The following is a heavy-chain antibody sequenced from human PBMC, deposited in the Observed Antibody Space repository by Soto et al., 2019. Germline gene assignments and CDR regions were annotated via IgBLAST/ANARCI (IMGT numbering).Heavy chain of an antibody. CDR1: GFTVSSNY. D-gene: IGHD3-22*01. V-gene: IGHV3-66*02. CDR3: AKARYYDSSGTYYGMDV. Sequence: GSLRLSCAASGFTVSSNYMSWVRQAPGKGLEWVSVIYSGGSTYYADSVKGRFTISRDNSKNTLYLQMNSLRAEDTAVYYCAKARYYDSSGTYYGMDVWGQGTTVTVSS. J-gene: IGHJ6*02. CDR2: IYSGGST.